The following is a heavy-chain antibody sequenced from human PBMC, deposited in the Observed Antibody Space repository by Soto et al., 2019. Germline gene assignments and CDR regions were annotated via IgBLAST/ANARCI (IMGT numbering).Heavy chain of an antibody. CDR2: IIPIFGTA. Sequence: SVKVSCKASGGTFSSYAISWVRQAPGQGLEWMGGIIPIFGTANYAQKFQGRVTITADESTSTAYMELSSLRSEDTAVYYCASHNPDLRATVVTHPNYYYYYGMDVWGQGTTVTVSS. V-gene: IGHV1-69*13. CDR3: ASHNPDLRATVVTHPNYYYYYGMDV. D-gene: IGHD4-17*01. J-gene: IGHJ6*02. CDR1: GGTFSSYA.